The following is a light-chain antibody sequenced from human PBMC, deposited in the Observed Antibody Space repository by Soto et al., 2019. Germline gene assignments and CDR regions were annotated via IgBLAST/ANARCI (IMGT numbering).Light chain of an antibody. CDR2: DVS. CDR1: PGVRNS. V-gene: IGKV3-11*01. J-gene: IGKJ1*01. Sequence: ETVLTQSPATLSLSPGERATLSCRASPGVRNSLAWYQQRPGQAPRLLIYDVSHRATGIPARFSGSGSGTDFTLTISSLEPEDFAVYYCQQDSNWPWAFGPGTKVDIK. CDR3: QQDSNWPWA.